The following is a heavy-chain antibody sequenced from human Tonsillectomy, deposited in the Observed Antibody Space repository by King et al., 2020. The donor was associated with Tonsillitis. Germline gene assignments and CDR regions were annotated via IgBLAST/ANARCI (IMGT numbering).Heavy chain of an antibody. Sequence: VQLVESGGGLIQPGGSLRLSCAASGFTVSSNYMSWVRQAPGKGLEWVSVLYIGGRTYYADSVKGRFTISRDNSKNTLYLQMNSLRAEDTAVYYCARGWTIRGFDYWGQGTLVTVSS. D-gene: IGHD2-15*01. CDR1: GFTVSSNY. CDR3: ARGWTIRGFDY. J-gene: IGHJ4*02. V-gene: IGHV3-53*01. CDR2: LYIGGRT.